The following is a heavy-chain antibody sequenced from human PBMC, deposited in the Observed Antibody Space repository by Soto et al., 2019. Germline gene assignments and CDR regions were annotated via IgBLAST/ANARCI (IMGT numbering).Heavy chain of an antibody. Sequence: ASVKVSCKASGYTFTSYYMHWVRQAPGQGLEWMGIINPSGGSTSYAQKFQGRVTMTRDTSTSTVYMELSSLRPEDTAVYYCARDDSSGYYHSDYDAFDIWGQGTMVTVSS. J-gene: IGHJ3*02. V-gene: IGHV1-46*01. CDR2: INPSGGST. D-gene: IGHD3-22*01. CDR1: GYTFTSYY. CDR3: ARDDSSGYYHSDYDAFDI.